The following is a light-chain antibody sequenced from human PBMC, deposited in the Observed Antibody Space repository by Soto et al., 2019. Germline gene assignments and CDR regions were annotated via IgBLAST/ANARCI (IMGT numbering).Light chain of an antibody. Sequence: EIVLTQSPGTLSLSPGEGATVSCRVSQSINSKSLVWYQRKCGQAPRLLIYNTSSRATGIPDRFSGSGSGTDFTLSISRLEPEDFAVYYCQHYGGSFSFGPGTKVDIK. V-gene: IGKV3-20*01. J-gene: IGKJ3*01. CDR3: QHYGGSFS. CDR2: NTS. CDR1: QSINSKS.